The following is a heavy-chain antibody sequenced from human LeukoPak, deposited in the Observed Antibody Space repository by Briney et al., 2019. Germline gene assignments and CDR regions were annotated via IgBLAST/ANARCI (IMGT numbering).Heavy chain of an antibody. CDR2: ISWNSGSI. CDR1: GFTFDDYA. D-gene: IGHD2-2*01. CDR3: AKDVPVYCSSTSCYSYYYGMDV. V-gene: IGHV3-9*01. Sequence: PGGSLRLSCAASGFTFDDYAMHWVRQAPGKGLEWVSGISWNSGSIGYADSVKGRFTISRDNSKNTLYLQMNSLRAEDTAVYYCAKDVPVYCSSTSCYSYYYGMDVWGQGTTVTVSS. J-gene: IGHJ6*02.